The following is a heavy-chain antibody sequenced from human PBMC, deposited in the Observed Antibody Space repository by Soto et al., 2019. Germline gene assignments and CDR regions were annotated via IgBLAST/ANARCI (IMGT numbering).Heavy chain of an antibody. CDR2: IYPGASDI. J-gene: IGHJ4*02. V-gene: IGHV5-51*01. D-gene: IGHD3-10*01. CDR3: ARQGTSRGSDYAAFDF. Sequence: SLKISCQAPGYTFIYFWVAWVRQVPGKGLEWMGVIYPGASDIRYSPSFEGHVTISADKSTNTAYLQWSSLEAADTAIYYCARQGTSRGSDYAAFDFWGPGTLVTVSS. CDR1: GYTFIYFW.